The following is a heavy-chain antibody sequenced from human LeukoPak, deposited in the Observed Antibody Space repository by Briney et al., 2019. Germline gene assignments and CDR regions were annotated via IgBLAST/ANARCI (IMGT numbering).Heavy chain of an antibody. CDR3: ARRLVGAAFDLFDP. V-gene: IGHV4-39*01. D-gene: IGHD1-26*01. Sequence: SETLSLTCTVSGGSFSSSSYYWGWIRQPPGKGLEWIGSIYYSGSTYYNPSLKSRVTISVDTSKNQFSLKLSSATAADTAVYYCARRLVGAAFDLFDPWGQGTLVTVSS. CDR1: GGSFSSSSYY. J-gene: IGHJ5*02. CDR2: IYYSGST.